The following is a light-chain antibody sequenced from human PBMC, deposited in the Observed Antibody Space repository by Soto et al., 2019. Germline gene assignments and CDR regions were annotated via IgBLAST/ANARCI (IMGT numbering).Light chain of an antibody. Sequence: DIQMTQSPSTLSGSVGERVTIPCRASQSISSYLNWYQQKPGKAPKLLIYAASSLQSGVPSRFSGSGSGTDFTLTISSLQPEDFATYYCQQSYSTPITFGQGTKVDIK. CDR2: AAS. J-gene: IGKJ1*01. CDR1: QSISSY. CDR3: QQSYSTPIT. V-gene: IGKV1-39*01.